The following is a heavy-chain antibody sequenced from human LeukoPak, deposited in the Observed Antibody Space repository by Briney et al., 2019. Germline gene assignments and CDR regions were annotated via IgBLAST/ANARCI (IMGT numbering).Heavy chain of an antibody. J-gene: IGHJ5*02. CDR3: AKGTVGGYDR. CDR2: ISGSGDAT. CDR1: GFTFSSYT. V-gene: IGHV3-23*01. Sequence: GGSLRLSCAASGFTFSSYTMTWVRQASGKGVEWVAAISGSGDATYYADSMRGRFTISRDNAKNTLYLQMNRLRAEDTAIYTCAKGTVGGYDRWGQGTLVTVSS. D-gene: IGHD5-12*01.